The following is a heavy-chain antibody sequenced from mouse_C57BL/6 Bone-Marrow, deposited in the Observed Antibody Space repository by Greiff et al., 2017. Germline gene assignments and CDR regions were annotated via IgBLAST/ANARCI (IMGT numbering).Heavy chain of an antibody. CDR2: IYPSDSET. CDR1: GYTFTSYW. D-gene: IGHD1-1*01. CDR3: ASDYGSVYGFAF. Sequence: QVQLQQPGAELVRPGSSVKLSCKASGYTFTSYWMDWVKQRPGQGLEWIGNIYPSDSETHYNQKFKDKATLTVDKSSSTAYMQLSSLTSEDSAVYYCASDYGSVYGFAFWGRGTRVTVSA. V-gene: IGHV1-61*01. J-gene: IGHJ3*01.